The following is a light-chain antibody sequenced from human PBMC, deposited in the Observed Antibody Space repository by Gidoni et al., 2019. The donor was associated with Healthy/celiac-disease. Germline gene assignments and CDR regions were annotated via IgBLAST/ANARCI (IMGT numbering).Light chain of an antibody. Sequence: QLVLTQSPSASASLGASVKLTCTLSSGHSSYASAWHQQQPEKGPRYLMKLNSDGSHSKGDGIPDRFSGSSSGAERYLTISSLQSEDEADYYCQTWGTGIFGGGTKLTVL. CDR2: LNSDGSH. CDR1: SGHSSYA. V-gene: IGLV4-69*01. CDR3: QTWGTGI. J-gene: IGLJ2*01.